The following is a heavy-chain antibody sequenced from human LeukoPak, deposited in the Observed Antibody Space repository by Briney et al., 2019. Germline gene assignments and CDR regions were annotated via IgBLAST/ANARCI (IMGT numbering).Heavy chain of an antibody. CDR3: ARAPYYYGSGSYYP. Sequence: SETLSLTCAVYGGSFSGYYWSWIRQPPGKGLEWIGEINHSGSTNYNPSLKSRVTISVDTSKNQFSLKLSSVTAADTAVYYCARAPYYYGSGSYYPWGQGTLVTVSS. CDR1: GGSFSGYY. CDR2: INHSGST. J-gene: IGHJ5*02. V-gene: IGHV4-34*01. D-gene: IGHD3-10*01.